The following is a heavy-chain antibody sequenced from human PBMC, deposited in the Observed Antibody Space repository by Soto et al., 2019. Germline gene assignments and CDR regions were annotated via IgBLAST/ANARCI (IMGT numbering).Heavy chain of an antibody. CDR1: GYNSANYW. V-gene: IGHV5-51*01. D-gene: IGHD6-13*01. CDR2: IFPGDSDT. Sequence: EVQLVQSGAEAKKPGESLKISCKGSGYNSANYWIGWVRQMPGKGLEWMGMIFPGDSDTKNSPSLQGQITMSVDKSDSSAYLQWRSLKASDTAMYYCAAGYTTGLDAFDIWGQGTMVTVSS. CDR3: AAGYTTGLDAFDI. J-gene: IGHJ3*02.